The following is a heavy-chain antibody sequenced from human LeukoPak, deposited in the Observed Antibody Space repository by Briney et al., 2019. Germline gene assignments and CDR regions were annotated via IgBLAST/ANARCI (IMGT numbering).Heavy chain of an antibody. CDR1: GGSISSSTW. D-gene: IGHD4-11*01. J-gene: IGHJ4*02. CDR2: IYHGGGT. Sequence: PSETLSLTCTVSGGSISSSTWWTWVRQPPGKGLEWIGEIYHGGGTNYNPSLKSRVTISVDKPKNQFSLKLSSVTAADTAVYYCAREGAVIKYFDYWGQGTLVTVSS. CDR3: AREGAVIKYFDY. V-gene: IGHV4-4*02.